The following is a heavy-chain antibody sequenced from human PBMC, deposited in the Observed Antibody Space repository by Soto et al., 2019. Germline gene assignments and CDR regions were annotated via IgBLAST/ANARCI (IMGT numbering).Heavy chain of an antibody. Sequence: PSETLSLTCTVSGGSIGNSYWSWVRQSPGKGLEWIGYIYYSGSSNYNPSLKSRVSISVDTSKNQFSLKLSSVTAADMAVYYCARHSSSWPIFDYWGQGTLVTVSS. CDR2: IYYSGSS. CDR1: GGSIGNSY. CDR3: ARHSSSWPIFDY. J-gene: IGHJ4*02. V-gene: IGHV4-59*08. D-gene: IGHD6-13*01.